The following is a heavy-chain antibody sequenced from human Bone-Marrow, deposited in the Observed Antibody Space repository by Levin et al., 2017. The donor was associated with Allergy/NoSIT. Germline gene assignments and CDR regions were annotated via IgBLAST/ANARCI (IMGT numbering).Heavy chain of an antibody. CDR2: IKSKTDGGTT. D-gene: IGHD3-10*01. Sequence: ETLSLTCAASGFTFSNAWMSWVRQAPGKGLEWVGRIKSKTDGGTTDYAAPVKGRFTISRDDSKNTLYLQMNSLKTEDTAVYYCTTGQARFMVRGGHYYYYYGMDVWGQGTTVTVSS. V-gene: IGHV3-15*01. CDR1: GFTFSNAW. J-gene: IGHJ6*02. CDR3: TTGQARFMVRGGHYYYYYGMDV.